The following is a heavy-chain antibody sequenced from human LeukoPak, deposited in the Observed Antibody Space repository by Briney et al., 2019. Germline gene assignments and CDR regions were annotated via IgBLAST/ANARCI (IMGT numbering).Heavy chain of an antibody. D-gene: IGHD6-19*01. J-gene: IGHJ6*02. CDR1: GFTFDDYA. V-gene: IGHV3-43*02. CDR2: IIGDGGNT. CDR3: TSQAVAGTNYYYYGMDV. Sequence: PGGSLRLSCAASGFTFDDYAMQWVRRAPGKGLEWAFLIIGDGGNTYYADSVKGRFTISRDNSKNSLYLQMNSLRTEDTALYYCTSQAVAGTNYYYYGMDVWGQGTTVTVSS.